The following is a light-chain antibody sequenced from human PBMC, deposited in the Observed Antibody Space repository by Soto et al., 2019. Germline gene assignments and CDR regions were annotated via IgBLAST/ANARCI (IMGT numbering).Light chain of an antibody. V-gene: IGLV1-44*01. J-gene: IGLJ2*01. Sequence: QAVVTQPPSASATPGQRVTISCSGSSSNIGTNTVNWYKQVPGTAPTLLIYTDHQRPAGVPDRFSGSKSGTSASLAISWLQSEDEADYYCAAWDGSLNVVLFGGGTKVTVL. CDR2: TDH. CDR3: AAWDGSLNVVL. CDR1: SSNIGTNT.